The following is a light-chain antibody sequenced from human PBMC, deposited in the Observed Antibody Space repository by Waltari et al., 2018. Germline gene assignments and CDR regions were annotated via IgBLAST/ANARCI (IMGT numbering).Light chain of an antibody. CDR3: SSYTSGSTVV. CDR1: SSAVGGFHY. J-gene: IGLJ3*02. Sequence: QSALTQPASVSGSPGQSITIPCPGTSSAVGGFHYLSWYPHQPGKSPTLMISDVTKRPSGVSDRFSGSKSGNTASLTISGLQAADEADYYCSSYTSGSTVVFGGGTKLTVL. CDR2: DVT. V-gene: IGLV2-14*03.